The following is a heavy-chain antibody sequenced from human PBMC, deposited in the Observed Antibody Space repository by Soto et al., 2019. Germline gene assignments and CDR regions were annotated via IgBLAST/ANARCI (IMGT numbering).Heavy chain of an antibody. CDR1: GFTFRSYA. Sequence: GGSLRLSCSASGFTFRSYAMAWIRQAPGKGLEWVSVIGADGINIHYADSVKCRFSISRDNSENTLFLQMISLRAEDTATSYCAKDSTTDASRYFDFWGQGTLVTVSS. CDR3: AKDSTTDASRYFDF. D-gene: IGHD1-1*01. J-gene: IGHJ4*02. CDR2: IGADGINI. V-gene: IGHV3-23*01.